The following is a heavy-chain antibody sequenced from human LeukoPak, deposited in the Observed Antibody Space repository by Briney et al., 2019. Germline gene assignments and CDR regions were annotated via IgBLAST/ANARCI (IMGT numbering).Heavy chain of an antibody. CDR3: ASWAGGNSAVASFDY. Sequence: GASVKVSCKASVSTFTDYNMHCGRQAPGQGRGWLGWINHNSGATKVAQKFQGRVALTRVTSITTVYMELYSLGSDDTTVYYCASWAGGNSAVASFDYWGQGTLVTVSS. J-gene: IGHJ4*02. CDR1: VSTFTDYN. CDR2: INHNSGAT. D-gene: IGHD5-18*01. V-gene: IGHV1-2*02.